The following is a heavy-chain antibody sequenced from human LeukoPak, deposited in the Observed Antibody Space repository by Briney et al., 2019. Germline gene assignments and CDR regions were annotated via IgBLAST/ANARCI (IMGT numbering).Heavy chain of an antibody. Sequence: PGGSLRLSCAAPGFTVGSNHMSWVRQAPGKGLEWVSVIYSGGSASYTDSVKGRFTISRDNSKNTLYLQMNSLRAEDTAVYYCGALYDSGGYYDYWGQGTLVTVSS. V-gene: IGHV3-53*01. D-gene: IGHD3-22*01. CDR2: IYSGGSA. J-gene: IGHJ4*02. CDR3: GALYDSGGYYDY. CDR1: GFTVGSNH.